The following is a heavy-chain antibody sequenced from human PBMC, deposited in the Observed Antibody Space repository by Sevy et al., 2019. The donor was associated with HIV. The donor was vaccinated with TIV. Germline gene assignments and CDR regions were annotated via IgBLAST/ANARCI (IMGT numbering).Heavy chain of an antibody. CDR2: ISSSTRTI. Sequence: GGSLRLSCAASAFTFSSYSMNWVRQAPGKGLEWVSYISSSTRTIYYADSVKGRFTISRDNAKNSLYLQMNSLRAEDTAVYYCARLSGYSSSWSYFDYWGQGTLVTVSS. CDR1: AFTFSSYS. V-gene: IGHV3-48*01. D-gene: IGHD6-13*01. J-gene: IGHJ4*02. CDR3: ARLSGYSSSWSYFDY.